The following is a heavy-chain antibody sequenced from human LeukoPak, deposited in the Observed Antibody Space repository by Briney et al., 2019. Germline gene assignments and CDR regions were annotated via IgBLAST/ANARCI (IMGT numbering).Heavy chain of an antibody. CDR1: GFTFSSYA. CDR3: ARDGRSGWANFDY. D-gene: IGHD6-19*01. Sequence: PGGSLRLSCAASGFTFSSYAMHWVRQAPGKGLEWVAVISYDGSNKYYADSVKGRFTISRDNSKNTLYLQMNSLRAEDTAVYYCARDGRSGWANFDYWGQGTLVTVSS. V-gene: IGHV3-30*04. J-gene: IGHJ4*02. CDR2: ISYDGSNK.